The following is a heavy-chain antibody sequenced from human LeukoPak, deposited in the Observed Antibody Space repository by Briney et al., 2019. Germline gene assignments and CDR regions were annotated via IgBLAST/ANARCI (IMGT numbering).Heavy chain of an antibody. D-gene: IGHD1-1*01. CDR1: GFTFSSYD. Sequence: GGSLRLSCAASGFTFSSYDMNWVRQAPGKGLEWVSYISSSGSTIYYADSVKGRFTISRDNAKNSLYLQMNSLRAEDTAVYYCARDSRRHYGMDVWGQGTTVTVSS. J-gene: IGHJ6*02. V-gene: IGHV3-48*03. CDR2: ISSSGSTI. CDR3: ARDSRRHYGMDV.